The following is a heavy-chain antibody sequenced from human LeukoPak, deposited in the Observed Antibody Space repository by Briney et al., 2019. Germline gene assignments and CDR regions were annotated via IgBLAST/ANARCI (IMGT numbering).Heavy chain of an antibody. CDR1: GYTFTGYY. J-gene: IGHJ5*02. V-gene: IGHV1-2*02. Sequence: GASVKVSCKASGYTFTGYYMHWVGQAPGQGLEWMGWINPNSGGTNYAQKFQGRVTMTRDTSISTDYMELSRLRSDDTAVYYCARAITFGGENWFDPWGQGTLVTVSS. D-gene: IGHD3-16*01. CDR2: INPNSGGT. CDR3: ARAITFGGENWFDP.